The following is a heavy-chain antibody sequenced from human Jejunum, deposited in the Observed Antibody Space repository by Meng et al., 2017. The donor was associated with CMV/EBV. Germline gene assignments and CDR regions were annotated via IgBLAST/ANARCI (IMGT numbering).Heavy chain of an antibody. CDR2: MNPNRGTT. CDR1: GYTFTSYD. D-gene: IGHD6-19*01. CDR3: ATGVADFEY. V-gene: IGHV1-8*01. J-gene: IGHJ4*02. Sequence: QAQLVQSGGEVKKPGASVKVSCKASGYTFTSYDINWVRQGTGQGLEWMGWMNPNRGTTGYVQKFQGRVTMTRNISKSTAYMDLSSLRSEDTAVYYCATGVADFEYWGQGTLVTVSS.